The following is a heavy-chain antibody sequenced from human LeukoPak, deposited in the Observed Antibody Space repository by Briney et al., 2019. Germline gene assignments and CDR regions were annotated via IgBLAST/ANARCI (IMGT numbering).Heavy chain of an antibody. Sequence: GASVKVSCKASGDTFSSYAISWVRQAPGQGLEWMGGIIPMFGTADYGQKFQGRVTITADESTRTAYMELSSLRSEDTAVYYCATANYGSGSPTADYWGQGTLVTVSS. D-gene: IGHD3-10*01. CDR3: ATANYGSGSPTADY. CDR1: GDTFSSYA. CDR2: IIPMFGTA. V-gene: IGHV1-69*13. J-gene: IGHJ4*02.